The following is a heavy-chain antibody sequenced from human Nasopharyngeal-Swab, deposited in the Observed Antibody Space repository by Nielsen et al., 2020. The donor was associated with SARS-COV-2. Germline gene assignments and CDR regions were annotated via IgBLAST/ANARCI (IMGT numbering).Heavy chain of an antibody. Sequence: GESLKISCAASGLTFSTAMSWVRQAPGKGLECVSGIGGSGVKIYYAESVKGRFTISRDNSKSTLYLQMNSLRAEDTAVYYCAREYGTNWQHHFDYWGQGIPVTVSS. CDR1: GLTFSTA. V-gene: IGHV3-23*01. CDR3: AREYGTNWQHHFDY. D-gene: IGHD7-27*01. J-gene: IGHJ4*02. CDR2: IGGSGVKI.